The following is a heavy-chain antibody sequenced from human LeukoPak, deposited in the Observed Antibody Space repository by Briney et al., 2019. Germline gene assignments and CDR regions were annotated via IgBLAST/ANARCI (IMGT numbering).Heavy chain of an antibody. CDR1: GFTFSSYS. D-gene: IGHD4-17*01. V-gene: IGHV3-21*01. CDR3: AKDFWYGDYEGG. J-gene: IGHJ4*02. Sequence: GGSLRLSCAGSGFTFSSYSMNGVRQARGKGREWVSSISSSSSYTYYADSVKGRFTISRDNSKNTLYLQMDSLRADDTAVYYCAKDFWYGDYEGGWGQGTLVTVSS. CDR2: ISSSSSYT.